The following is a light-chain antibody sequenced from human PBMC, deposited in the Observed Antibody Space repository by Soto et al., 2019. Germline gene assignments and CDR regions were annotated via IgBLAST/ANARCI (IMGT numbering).Light chain of an antibody. CDR3: QQYNSYSQIT. CDR1: QSISKW. CDR2: DDS. J-gene: IGKJ5*01. V-gene: IGKV1-5*01. Sequence: DIHMTPSPSTLSASVGDTVAITCRASQSISKWLAWYQQKPGNAHRLLIYDDSSLESGVPSRFSGGGSGTEFTLTISSLQPADFATYYCQQYNSYSQITFGQGTRLEIK.